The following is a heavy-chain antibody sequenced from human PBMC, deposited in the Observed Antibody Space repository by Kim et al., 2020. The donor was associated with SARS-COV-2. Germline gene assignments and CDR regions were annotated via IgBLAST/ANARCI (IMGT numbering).Heavy chain of an antibody. CDR2: INHSGST. CDR3: ARGPHGYYGSGSYYRFDP. J-gene: IGHJ5*02. V-gene: IGHV4-34*01. D-gene: IGHD3-10*01. CDR1: GGSFSGYY. Sequence: SETLSLTCAVYGGSFSGYYWSWIRQPPVKGLEWIGEINHSGSTNYNPSLKSRVTISVDTSKNQFSLKLSSVTAADTAVYYCARGPHGYYGSGSYYRFDPWGQGTLVTVSS.